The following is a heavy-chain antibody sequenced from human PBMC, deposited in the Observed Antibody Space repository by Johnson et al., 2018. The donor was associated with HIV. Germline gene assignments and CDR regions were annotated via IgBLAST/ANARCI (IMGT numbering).Heavy chain of an antibody. V-gene: IGHV3-30*03. CDR3: ASGYYDSSGYYPDAFDI. CDR1: GFTFSSYG. Sequence: QVQLVESGGGVVQPGRSLRLSCAASGFTFSSYGMHWVRQAPGKGLEWVAVISYDGSNKYYADSVKGRFTISRDNSKNTLYLQMNSLRAEDTAVYYCASGYYDSSGYYPDAFDIWGQGTMV. CDR2: ISYDGSNK. D-gene: IGHD3-22*01. J-gene: IGHJ3*02.